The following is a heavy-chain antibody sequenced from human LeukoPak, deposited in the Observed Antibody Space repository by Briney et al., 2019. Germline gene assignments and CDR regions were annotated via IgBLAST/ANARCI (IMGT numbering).Heavy chain of an antibody. J-gene: IGHJ6*04. CDR1: GYTVSSNY. V-gene: IGHV3-53*01. D-gene: IGHD2-2*01. Sequence: GGSLRLSCAASGYTVSSNYMSGVREAPRKGLEWVSVIYSGGSTYYADSVKGRFTISRDNSKNTLYLQMNSLRAEDTAVYYCASVVPAAKWYGMDVWGKGTTVTVSS. CDR2: IYSGGST. CDR3: ASVVPAAKWYGMDV.